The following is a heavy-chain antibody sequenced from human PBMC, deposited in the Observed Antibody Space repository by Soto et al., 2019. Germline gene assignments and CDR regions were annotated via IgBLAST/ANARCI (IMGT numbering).Heavy chain of an antibody. J-gene: IGHJ1*01. Sequence: EVQLVESGGGLVQPGGSLRLSCPASGFTFSSYWMHWVRQAPGKGLVWVARMSTDASNTSYADTVKGRFTISRDNAKNTLYLQMNSVRAEYTAVYYGARLPNKSPKNWGQGTLVIVSP. V-gene: IGHV3-74*01. CDR3: ARLPNKSPKN. CDR1: GFTFSSYW. CDR2: MSTDASNT.